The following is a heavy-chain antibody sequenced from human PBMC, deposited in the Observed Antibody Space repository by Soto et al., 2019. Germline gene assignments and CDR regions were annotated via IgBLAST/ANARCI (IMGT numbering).Heavy chain of an antibody. D-gene: IGHD5-18*01. Sequence: QVQLVQSGAEVKKPGASVKVSCKASGYIFTNNDVSWVRQATGQGLEWMGWMNPGSGDTGYAQKFQGRVTLTRNISIATAYMERSSLRADDTAIYYCARMASFGSLNWFDPWGQGTLVTVSS. J-gene: IGHJ5*02. CDR3: ARMASFGSLNWFDP. CDR2: MNPGSGDT. CDR1: GYIFTNND. V-gene: IGHV1-8*01.